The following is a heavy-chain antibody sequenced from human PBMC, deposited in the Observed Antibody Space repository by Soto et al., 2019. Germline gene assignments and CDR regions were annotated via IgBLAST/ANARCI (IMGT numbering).Heavy chain of an antibody. CDR3: ARDSVPLLYDFWSGYYKGNWFDP. CDR2: IKQDGSEK. V-gene: IGHV3-7*05. D-gene: IGHD3-3*01. J-gene: IGHJ5*02. Sequence: GGSLRLSCAASGFTFSSYWMSWVRQAPGKGLEWVANIKQDGSEKYYVDSVKGRFTISRDNAKNSLYLQMNSLRAEDTAVYYCARDSVPLLYDFWSGYYKGNWFDPWGQGTLVTVSS. CDR1: GFTFSSYW.